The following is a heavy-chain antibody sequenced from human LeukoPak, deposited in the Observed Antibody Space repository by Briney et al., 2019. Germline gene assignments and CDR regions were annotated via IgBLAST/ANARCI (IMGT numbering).Heavy chain of an antibody. V-gene: IGHV4-59*08. CDR1: GGSISSYS. CDR3: ARRYCSGGNCYADV. J-gene: IGHJ6*03. Sequence: SETLSLTCTVSGGSISSYSWSWVRQPPGKGLEWIGYIYFSGNTNYNPSLESRVTISVDTSKNQFSLKLSSVTAADTAVYYCARRYCSGGNCYADVWGKGITVTVSS. CDR2: IYFSGNT. D-gene: IGHD2-15*01.